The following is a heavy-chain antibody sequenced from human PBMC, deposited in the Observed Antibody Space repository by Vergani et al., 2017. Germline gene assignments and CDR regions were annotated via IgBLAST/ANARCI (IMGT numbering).Heavy chain of an antibody. CDR2: MNGDGDTI. CDR1: GVTFNEYW. CDR3: ARARKFRFGVVWENWFDP. J-gene: IGHJ5*02. Sequence: EVELVESGGGLVQPGGSLRLSCAASGVTFNEYWMHWARQVPGKGLVWVSGMNGDGDTISYADSVKGRFTISRDNAKNTLFLQMNSLRAEDTAVYYCARARKFRFGVVWENWFDPWRQGTLVTVSS. V-gene: IGHV3-74*01. D-gene: IGHD3-3*01.